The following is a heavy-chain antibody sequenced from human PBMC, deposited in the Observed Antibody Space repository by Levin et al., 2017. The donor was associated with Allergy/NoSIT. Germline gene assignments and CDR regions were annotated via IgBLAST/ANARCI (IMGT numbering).Heavy chain of an antibody. CDR3: TTGITGTTSLRAN. V-gene: IGHV3-15*01. Sequence: GESLKISCAASGFTFSNAWMSWVRQAPGKGLEWVGRIKSKTDGGTTDYAAPVKGRFTISRDDSKNTLYLQMNSLKTEDTAVYYCTTGITGTTSLRANWGQGTLVTVSS. CDR1: GFTFSNAW. D-gene: IGHD1-7*01. J-gene: IGHJ4*02. CDR2: IKSKTDGGTT.